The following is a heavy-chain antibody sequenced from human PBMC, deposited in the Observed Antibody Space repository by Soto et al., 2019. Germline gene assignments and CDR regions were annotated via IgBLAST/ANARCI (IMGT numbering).Heavy chain of an antibody. V-gene: IGHV4-34*01. CDR2: LNHSGST. D-gene: IGHD3-10*01. J-gene: IGHJ4*02. Sequence: SETLSLTCAVYGGSLRGYYWSCIRKPPGTGLKRIRELNHSGSTNYNPSLKSRVTISVDTSKNQFSLKLSSVTAADTAVYYCARVLPPAMVRGVISDGWGQGTLVTVS. CDR1: GGSLRGYY. CDR3: ARVLPPAMVRGVISDG.